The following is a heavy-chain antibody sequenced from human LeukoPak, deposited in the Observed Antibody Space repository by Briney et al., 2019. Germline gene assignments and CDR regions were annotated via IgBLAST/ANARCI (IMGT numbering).Heavy chain of an antibody. V-gene: IGHV3-7*01. CDR1: GFTFSSYW. D-gene: IGHD1-26*01. CDR3: AREGGSYWADAFDI. Sequence: GGSLRLSCAASGFTFSSYWMSWVRQAPGKGLEWVANIKQDGSEKYYVDSVKGRFTISRDNAKNSLYLQMNSLRAEDTAVYHCAREGGSYWADAFDIWGQGTMVTVSS. CDR2: IKQDGSEK. J-gene: IGHJ3*02.